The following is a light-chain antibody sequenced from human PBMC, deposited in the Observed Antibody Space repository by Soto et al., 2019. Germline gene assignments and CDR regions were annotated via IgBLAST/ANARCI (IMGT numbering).Light chain of an antibody. CDR1: QSLVHSNGNIY. J-gene: IGKJ2*01. Sequence: DVVLTQSPLSLPVTLGQAASISCRPSQSLVHSNGNIYLSWFQQRPGQSPRRLISQVSIRDSGVPDRFSGRGSGTDFTLKISRVGAEDVGSYYCCQGTGWPYTFGQGTKLEI. V-gene: IGKV2-30*02. CDR2: QVS. CDR3: CQGTGWPYT.